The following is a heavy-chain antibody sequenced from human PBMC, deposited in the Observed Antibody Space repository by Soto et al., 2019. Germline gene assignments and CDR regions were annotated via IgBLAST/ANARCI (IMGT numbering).Heavy chain of an antibody. V-gene: IGHV3-73*01. CDR3: ARGVYDFWSGHPKRLDY. D-gene: IGHD3-3*01. Sequence: PGGSLRLSCAASGFTFSGSAMHWVRQASGKGLEWVGRIRSKANTYATAYAVSVKGRFTISRDDSRNTAYLQMNSLKTEDTAVYYCARGVYDFWSGHPKRLDYWGQGTVVNVSS. CDR2: IRSKANTYAT. J-gene: IGHJ4*02. CDR1: GFTFSGSA.